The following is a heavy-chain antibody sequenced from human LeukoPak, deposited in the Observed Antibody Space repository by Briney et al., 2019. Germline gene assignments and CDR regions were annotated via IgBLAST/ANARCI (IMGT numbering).Heavy chain of an antibody. CDR3: AKDLNNFDY. J-gene: IGHJ4*02. D-gene: IGHD2/OR15-2a*01. CDR1: GFIVSGNH. CDR2: VYSVGAT. Sequence: PGGSLRLSCAASGFIVSGNHMNWVRLAPGKGLEWVSIVYSVGATYYEDSVKGRFTISRDNSKNTLYLQMNSLRAEDTAVYYCAKDLNNFDYWGQGTLVTVSS. V-gene: IGHV3-53*01.